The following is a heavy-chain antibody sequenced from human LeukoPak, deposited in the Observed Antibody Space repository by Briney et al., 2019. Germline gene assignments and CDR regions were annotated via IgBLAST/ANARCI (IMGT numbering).Heavy chain of an antibody. CDR2: INPNSGGT. J-gene: IGHJ3*02. CDR1: GYTFTGYY. V-gene: IGHV1-2*02. D-gene: IGHD3-22*01. CDR3: ARVTGYYYENTGYYHHAFDI. Sequence: GASVKVSCKASGYTFTGYYMHWVRQAPGQGLEWMGWINPNSGGTNYAQKFQGRVTMTRDTSISTAYMELSRLRSDDTAVYYCARVTGYYYENTGYYHHAFDIWGQGTMVTVSS.